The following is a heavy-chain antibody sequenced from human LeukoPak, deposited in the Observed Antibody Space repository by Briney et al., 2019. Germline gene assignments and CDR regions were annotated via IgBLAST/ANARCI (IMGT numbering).Heavy chain of an antibody. CDR2: IIPIFGAA. J-gene: IGHJ4*02. CDR1: GGTFSSYA. CDR3: ARVSRYYFDY. V-gene: IGHV1-69*13. Sequence: GASVKVSCKASGGTFSSYAISWVRQAPGQGLEWMGGIIPIFGAANYAQKFQGRVTITADESTSTAYMELSSLRSGDTAVYYCARVSRYYFDYWGQGTLVTVSS.